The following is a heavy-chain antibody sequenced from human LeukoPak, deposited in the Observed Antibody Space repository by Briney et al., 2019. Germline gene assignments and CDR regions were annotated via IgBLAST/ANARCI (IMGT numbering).Heavy chain of an antibody. Sequence: PGWSLRLSCAASGFTLRNYAMHWVRQAPGKGLEWVSVMSSDGTNQHYVDSVKSRFTISRDTSKNTVFLQMDSLRVEDTAMYYCARPYFCSSSTCSYGLAYWGKGTLVTVSS. CDR1: GFTLRNYA. CDR2: MSSDGTNQ. V-gene: IGHV3-30*04. D-gene: IGHD2-2*01. CDR3: ARPYFCSSSTCSYGLAY. J-gene: IGHJ4*02.